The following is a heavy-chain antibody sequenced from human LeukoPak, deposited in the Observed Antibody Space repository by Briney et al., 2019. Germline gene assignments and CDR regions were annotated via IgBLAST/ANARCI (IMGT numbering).Heavy chain of an antibody. CDR3: ARRGLDY. Sequence: ASVKVSCKASGGTFSSYAISWVRQAPGQGLEWMGWINTYNGDTNYIQKFQGRVTVTTDTSTTTAYMELRSLRSDDTAVYYCARRGLDYWGQGSLVTVSS. CDR1: GGTFSSYA. J-gene: IGHJ4*02. V-gene: IGHV1-18*01. D-gene: IGHD3-16*01. CDR2: INTYNGDT.